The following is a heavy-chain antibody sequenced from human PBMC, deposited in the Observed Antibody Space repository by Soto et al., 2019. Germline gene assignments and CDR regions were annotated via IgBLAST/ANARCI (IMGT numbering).Heavy chain of an antibody. J-gene: IGHJ4*02. CDR1: GCSISYYY. V-gene: IGHV4-59*01. CDR2: IYYSGNT. Sequence: XEALCLTCTVAGCSISYYYWGWIRQPPGKGLEWIGSIYYSGNTHYNPSLKSRVTISVDTSMNQFSLNLDSVTAVDSAVYYCVRGGYVHAFDYWGQGALVTVSS. D-gene: IGHD5-12*01. CDR3: VRGGYVHAFDY.